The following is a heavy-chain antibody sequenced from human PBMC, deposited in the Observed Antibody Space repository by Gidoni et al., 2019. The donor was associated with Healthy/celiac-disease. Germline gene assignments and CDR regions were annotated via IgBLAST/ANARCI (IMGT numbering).Heavy chain of an antibody. V-gene: IGHV1-69*01. CDR1: GGTFSSYA. D-gene: IGHD3-16*01. Sequence: QVQLVQSGAEVKKPGSSVKVSCTASGGTFSSYAISWVRQAPGQGLEWMGGIIPIFGTANYAQKFQGRVTITADESTSTAYMELSSLRSEDTAVYYCARVGNMITFGGVTNRVGNNWFDPWGQGTLVTVSS. J-gene: IGHJ5*02. CDR3: ARVGNMITFGGVTNRVGNNWFDP. CDR2: IIPIFGTA.